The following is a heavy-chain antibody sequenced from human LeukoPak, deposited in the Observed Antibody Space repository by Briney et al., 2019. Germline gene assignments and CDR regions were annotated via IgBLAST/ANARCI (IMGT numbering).Heavy chain of an antibody. V-gene: IGHV4-59*08. CDR1: GGSISSYY. Sequence: SSETLSLTCTVSGGSISSYYWSWIRQPPGKGLEWIGYIYYSGSTNYNPSLKSRVTISVDTSKNHFSLKLSSVTAADTAVYYCARQMYLGGMDVWGQGTTVTVSS. D-gene: IGHD2-8*01. J-gene: IGHJ6*02. CDR2: IYYSGST. CDR3: ARQMYLGGMDV.